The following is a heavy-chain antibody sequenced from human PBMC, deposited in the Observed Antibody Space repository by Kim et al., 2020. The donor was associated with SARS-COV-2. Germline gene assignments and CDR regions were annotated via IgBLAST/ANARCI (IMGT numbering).Heavy chain of an antibody. CDR2: ISYDGSNK. J-gene: IGHJ6*02. Sequence: GGSLRLSCAASGFTFSSYAMHWVRQAPGKGLEWVAVISYDGSNKYYADSVKGRFTISRDNSKNTLYLQMNSLRAEDTAVYYCARDLYVWGYSSSWLYTANSYYYYGMDVWGQGTTVTVSS. CDR1: GFTFSSYA. CDR3: ARDLYVWGYSSSWLYTANSYYYYGMDV. V-gene: IGHV3-30-3*01. D-gene: IGHD6-13*01.